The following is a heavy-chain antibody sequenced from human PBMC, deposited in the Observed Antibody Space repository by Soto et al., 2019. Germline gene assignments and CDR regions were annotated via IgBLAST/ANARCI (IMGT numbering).Heavy chain of an antibody. J-gene: IGHJ6*02. D-gene: IGHD3-16*01. CDR3: ASNYAYAEGYYWYGIDV. V-gene: IGHV3-74*01. Sequence: EVQLVESGGGLVLPGGPLRLSFAASGLPFGRNWMPWVRQAPGRGLVWVSRISSYGSDTHYADSVKGRFTISSDNAKNTLYLQMNSLRADDTAVYYCASNYAYAEGYYWYGIDVWGQGTTVTVSS. CDR2: ISSYGSDT. CDR1: GLPFGRNW.